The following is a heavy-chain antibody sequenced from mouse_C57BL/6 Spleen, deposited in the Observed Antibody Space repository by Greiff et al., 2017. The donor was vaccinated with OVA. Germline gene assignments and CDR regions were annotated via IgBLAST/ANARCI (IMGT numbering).Heavy chain of an antibody. CDR1: GYTFTSYW. D-gene: IGHD1-1*01. CDR2: INPSNGGT. Sequence: QVQLKQPGTELVKPGASVKLSCKASGYTFTSYWMHWVKQRPGQGLEWIGNINPSNGGTNYNEKFKSKATLTVDKSSSTAYMQLSSLTSEDSAVYYCAKSITTVVDLDYWGQGTTLTVSS. CDR3: AKSITTVVDLDY. V-gene: IGHV1-53*01. J-gene: IGHJ2*01.